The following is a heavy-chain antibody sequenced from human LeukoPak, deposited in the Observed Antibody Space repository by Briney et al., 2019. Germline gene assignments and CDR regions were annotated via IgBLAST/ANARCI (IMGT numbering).Heavy chain of an antibody. D-gene: IGHD3-22*01. V-gene: IGHV1-8*01. CDR1: GYTFTSHD. CDR3: ARGYYYYDSSGYYYYYGMDV. J-gene: IGHJ6*02. Sequence: GASVKVSCKASGYTFTSHDINWVRQATGQGLEWMGWMNPNSGNTGYAQRFQGRVTMTRNTSINTAYMELSSLRSEDTAVYYCARGYYYYDSSGYYYYYGMDVWGQGTTVTVSS. CDR2: MNPNSGNT.